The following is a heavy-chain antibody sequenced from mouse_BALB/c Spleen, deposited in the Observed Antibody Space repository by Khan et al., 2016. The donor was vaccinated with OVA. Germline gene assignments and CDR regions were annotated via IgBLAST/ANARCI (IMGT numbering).Heavy chain of an antibody. D-gene: IGHD1-1*01. Sequence: QVQLQQSGAELAKPGASVKMSCKASGYTFTTFWMHWVKQRPGQGLEWIGYINPSTAYTEYNQKFKDKATLTADKSSSTAYMQLCSLTSEDSAVYYCARLGYYYGSTYVYWGQGTTLTVSS. J-gene: IGHJ2*01. V-gene: IGHV1-7*01. CDR1: GYTFTTFW. CDR3: ARLGYYYGSTYVY. CDR2: INPSTAYT.